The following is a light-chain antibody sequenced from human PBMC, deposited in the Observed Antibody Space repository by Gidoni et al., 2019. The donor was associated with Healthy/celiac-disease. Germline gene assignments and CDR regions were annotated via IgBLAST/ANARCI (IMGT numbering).Light chain of an antibody. Sequence: IVLTQSPATPSLSPGEGATLSCRASQSVSSYLAWYQQKPGQAPRLLIYDASNRATGIPARFSGSGSGTDFTLTISSLEPEDFAVYYCQQRSNWPPLFGGGTKVEIK. CDR2: DAS. V-gene: IGKV3-11*01. CDR1: QSVSSY. CDR3: QQRSNWPPL. J-gene: IGKJ4*01.